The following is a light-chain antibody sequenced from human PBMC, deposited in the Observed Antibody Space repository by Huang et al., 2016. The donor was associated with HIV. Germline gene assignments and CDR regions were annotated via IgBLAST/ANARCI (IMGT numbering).Light chain of an antibody. CDR1: HCVATN. V-gene: IGKV3-15*01. CDR2: GAS. CDR3: QQYNDWPPIT. Sequence: DIVMTQSPVTLSLSPGEGATLSCEASHCVATNVAWFQQKPGQAPRLLIYGASTRATGTPVRFRGSGSGTDFSLSITSLHRDDFGVYYCQQYNDWPPITFGQGTRL. J-gene: IGKJ5*01.